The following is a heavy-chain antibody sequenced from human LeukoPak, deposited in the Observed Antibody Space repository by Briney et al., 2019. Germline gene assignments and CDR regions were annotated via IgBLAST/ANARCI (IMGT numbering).Heavy chain of an antibody. Sequence: GGSLRLSCAASGFTFDDYTMHWARQAPGKGLEWVSAISGSGGSTYYADSVKGRFTISRDNSKNTLYLQMNSLRAEDTAVYYCAKISYSSGTHFDYWGQGTLVTVSS. CDR2: ISGSGGST. D-gene: IGHD6-19*01. CDR1: GFTFDDYT. J-gene: IGHJ4*02. V-gene: IGHV3-23*01. CDR3: AKISYSSGTHFDY.